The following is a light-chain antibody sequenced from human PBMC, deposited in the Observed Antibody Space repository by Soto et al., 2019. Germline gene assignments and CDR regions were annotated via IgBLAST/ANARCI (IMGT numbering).Light chain of an antibody. Sequence: QSVRAQPASVSGSPGQSITMACTGTSSDIGGYNFVSWYQQHPGKAPKLLIYDVGNRPSGVSNRFSGSKSGNTASLTISGLQAEDEAHYYCNSYRTVSTYVFGTGTKLTVL. CDR2: DVG. CDR1: SSDIGGYNF. V-gene: IGLV2-14*01. CDR3: NSYRTVSTYV. J-gene: IGLJ1*01.